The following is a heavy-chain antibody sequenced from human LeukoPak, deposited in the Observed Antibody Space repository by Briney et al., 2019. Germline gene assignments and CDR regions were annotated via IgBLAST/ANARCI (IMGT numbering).Heavy chain of an antibody. CDR2: INHSGST. Sequence: SETLSLTCTVSGYSINTGYYWGWIRQPPGKGLEWIGEINHSGSTNYNPSLKSRVTISVDTSKNQFSLKLSSVTAADTAVYYCARLTDTSYCSGGSCYPGDYYFDYWGQGTLVTVSS. CDR1: GYSINTGYY. D-gene: IGHD2-15*01. V-gene: IGHV4-38-2*02. J-gene: IGHJ4*02. CDR3: ARLTDTSYCSGGSCYPGDYYFDY.